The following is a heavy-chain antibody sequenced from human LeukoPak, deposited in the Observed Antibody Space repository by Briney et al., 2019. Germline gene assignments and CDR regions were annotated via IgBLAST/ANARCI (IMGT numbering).Heavy chain of an antibody. CDR3: ARWRTTVYGMDV. V-gene: IGHV3-11*03. Sequence: PGGSLRLSCAASGLTFSSYAMSWIRQAPGKGLEWVSYISSSTSYTNYADSVKGRFTISRDNAKKSLYLHMNSLRAEDTAVYYCARWRTTVYGMDVWGQGTTVTVSS. D-gene: IGHD4-11*01. J-gene: IGHJ6*02. CDR2: ISSSTSYT. CDR1: GLTFSSYA.